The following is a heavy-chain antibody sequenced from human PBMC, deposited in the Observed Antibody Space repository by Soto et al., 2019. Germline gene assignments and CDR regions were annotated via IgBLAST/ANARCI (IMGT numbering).Heavy chain of an antibody. CDR1: GYTFTSHD. CDR3: ARVLAAAGYNWFDP. D-gene: IGHD6-25*01. V-gene: IGHV1-8*01. CDR2: MNPNSGNT. J-gene: IGHJ5*02. Sequence: GASVKVSCTASGYTFTSHDINWVRQATGQGLEWMGWMNPNSGNTAYAQKLQGRVTMTTDTSTSTAYMELRSLRSDDTAVYYCARVLAAAGYNWFDPWGQGTLVTVSS.